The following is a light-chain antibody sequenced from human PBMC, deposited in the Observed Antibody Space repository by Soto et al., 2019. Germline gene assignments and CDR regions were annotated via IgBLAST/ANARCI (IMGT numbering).Light chain of an antibody. V-gene: IGLV2-14*01. CDR2: AVS. CDR1: SSDIGAFNY. Sequence: QSVLTQPASVSGSPGQSITISCTGTSSDIGAFNYVSWYQQHPGKAPKLIIYAVSNRPSGVSERFSGSKSDSTASLSISGLQAEDEADYYCCSYASTSTYVFGLGTKLTVL. CDR3: CSYASTSTYV. J-gene: IGLJ1*01.